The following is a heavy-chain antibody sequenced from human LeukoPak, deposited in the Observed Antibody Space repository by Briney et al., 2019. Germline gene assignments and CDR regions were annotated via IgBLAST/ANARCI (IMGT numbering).Heavy chain of an antibody. Sequence: SETLSLTCTVSGYSISSGYYWGWIRQPPGKGLEWIGSIYHSGSTHYNPSLKSRVTISVDTSKNQFSLKLSSVTAADTAVYYCATHIVVVTALWYFDLWGRGTLVTVSS. CDR3: ATHIVVVTALWYFDL. CDR1: GYSISSGYY. D-gene: IGHD2-21*02. CDR2: IYHSGST. J-gene: IGHJ2*01. V-gene: IGHV4-38-2*02.